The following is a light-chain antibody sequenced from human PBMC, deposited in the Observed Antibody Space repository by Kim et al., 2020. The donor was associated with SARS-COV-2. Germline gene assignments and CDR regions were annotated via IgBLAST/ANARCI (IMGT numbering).Light chain of an antibody. CDR2: SAS. Sequence: SSSPGERPTISCRASPSIGFTLGWYHHKPAQAPRLLIYSASNRATGIPARFSASGYGTDFSLTISSLGPEDSAVYYCHQRNRWPDTFGQGTKLEI. CDR3: HQRNRWPDT. J-gene: IGKJ2*01. CDR1: PSIGFT. V-gene: IGKV3-11*01.